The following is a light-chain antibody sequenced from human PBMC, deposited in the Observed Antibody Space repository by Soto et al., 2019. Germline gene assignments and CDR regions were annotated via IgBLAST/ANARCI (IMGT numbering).Light chain of an antibody. J-gene: IGKJ5*01. CDR3: QQYHKWPPST. CDR2: GAS. CDR1: QSVSNN. Sequence: EVVMTHSPATLSVSPGDRATLSCRASQSVSNNLAWYQQKPGQAPRLLIYGASTRATGIPARFSGSGSGTDFTLTISSLQSEDFAVYYCQQYHKWPPSTFSQGTRLEIK. V-gene: IGKV3-15*01.